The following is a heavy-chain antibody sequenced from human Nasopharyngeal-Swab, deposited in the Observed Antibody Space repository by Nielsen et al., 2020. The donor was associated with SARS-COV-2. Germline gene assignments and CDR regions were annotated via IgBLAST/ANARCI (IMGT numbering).Heavy chain of an antibody. J-gene: IGHJ4*02. Sequence: VRQAPGKGLEWVSGISWNSGSIGYADSVKGRFTISRDNAKNSLYLQMNSLRAEDTALYYCAKDMRIAAAFDYWGQGTLVTVSS. CDR3: AKDMRIAAAFDY. V-gene: IGHV3-9*01. CDR2: ISWNSGSI. D-gene: IGHD6-13*01.